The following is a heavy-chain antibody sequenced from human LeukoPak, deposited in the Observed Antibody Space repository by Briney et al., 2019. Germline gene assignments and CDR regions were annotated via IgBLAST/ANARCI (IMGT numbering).Heavy chain of an antibody. CDR2: IIPIFGTA. CDR1: GGTFSSYA. J-gene: IGHJ4*02. CDR3: AREYYYGSGMPGY. V-gene: IGHV1-69*13. D-gene: IGHD3-10*01. Sequence: VASVKVSCKASGGTFSSYAISWVRQAPGQGLEWMGGIIPIFGTANYAQKFQGRVTITADESTSTAYMELSSLRSEDTAVYYCAREYYYGSGMPGYWGQGTLVTVSS.